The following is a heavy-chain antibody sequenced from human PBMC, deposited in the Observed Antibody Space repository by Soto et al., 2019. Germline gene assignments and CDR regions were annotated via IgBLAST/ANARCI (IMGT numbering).Heavy chain of an antibody. D-gene: IGHD6-6*01. J-gene: IGHJ6*02. V-gene: IGHV3-48*02. CDR3: ARGGSSSDNGMDV. CDR2: ISSRSYTI. Sequence: EVQLVESGGGLVQPGGSLRLSCAASGFSFSTYSMNWVRQAPGKGLEWVSYISSRSYTIYYVDSVKGRVTTSRDNAKNSLYLQMNSLRDEDTAVYYCARGGSSSDNGMDVWGQGTTVTVSS. CDR1: GFSFSTYS.